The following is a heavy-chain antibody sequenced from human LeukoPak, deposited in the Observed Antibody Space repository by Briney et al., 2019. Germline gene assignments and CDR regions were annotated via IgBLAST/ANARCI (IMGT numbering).Heavy chain of an antibody. D-gene: IGHD6-19*01. CDR2: IDYTGST. V-gene: IGHV4-39*01. CDR3: ARRVDTRIAVAAAVDY. CDR1: GGSISSSSYY. J-gene: IGHJ4*02. Sequence: PSETLSLTCTVSGGSISSSSYYWGWIRQPPGKGLEWIGSIDYTGSTFYNPSLKSRVTISVDTSRNQFSLKVRSVTAADTAVYYCARRVDTRIAVAAAVDYWGQGTLVTVSS.